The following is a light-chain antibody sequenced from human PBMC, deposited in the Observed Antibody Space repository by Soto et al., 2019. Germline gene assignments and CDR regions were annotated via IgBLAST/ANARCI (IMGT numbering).Light chain of an antibody. CDR1: TSNIGSNY. V-gene: IGLV1-47*01. J-gene: IGLJ1*01. CDR2: RNN. Sequence: QCALTQPASASGTPGQEVTISCSGSTSNIGSNYVYWYQQLPVTAPKLLIYRNNQRPSGVPDRFSGSKSGTSASLAISGLRSDDEADYFCATWDDSLNGLYVFRTGTKVTVL. CDR3: ATWDDSLNGLYV.